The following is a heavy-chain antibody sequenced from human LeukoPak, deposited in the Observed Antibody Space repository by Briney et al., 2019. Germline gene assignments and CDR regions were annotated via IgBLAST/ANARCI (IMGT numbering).Heavy chain of an antibody. Sequence: PGGCLRLSCAASGFNVNSNFMSWVRQAPGKGLEWVSVIYRGGSIYYADSVKGRFTISRDNSKNTLYLQMNSLRAEDTAVYYCAREGGPLRSVDWDPRYFDLWGRGTLVTVSS. J-gene: IGHJ2*01. CDR2: IYRGGSI. D-gene: IGHD3-9*01. CDR3: AREGGPLRSVDWDPRYFDL. CDR1: GFNVNSNF. V-gene: IGHV3-66*01.